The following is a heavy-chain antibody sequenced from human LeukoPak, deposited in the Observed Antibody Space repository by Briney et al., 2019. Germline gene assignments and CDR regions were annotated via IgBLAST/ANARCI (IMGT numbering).Heavy chain of an antibody. CDR2: ISWNSGSI. J-gene: IGHJ4*02. CDR3: AKGVSSNWYFYFDY. D-gene: IGHD6-13*01. V-gene: IGHV3-9*01. Sequence: GGSLRLSCAASGFSFEDYAMHWVRQAPGKGLEWVSDISWNSGSIGYADSVKGRFTIPRDNAKNFLYLQMNSLRAEDTALYYCAKGVSSNWYFYFDYWGQGALVTVSS. CDR1: GFSFEDYA.